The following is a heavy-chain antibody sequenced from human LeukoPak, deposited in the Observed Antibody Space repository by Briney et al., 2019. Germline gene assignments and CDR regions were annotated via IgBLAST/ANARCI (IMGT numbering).Heavy chain of an antibody. Sequence: EASVKVSCKASGYTFTSYGISWVRQAPGQGLEWLGWIRAYNGNTNYAQKLQGRVTMTTDTSTSTAYMELRSLRSDDTAVYYCARRRDGYNSDHYNYGMDVWGQGTTVTVSS. V-gene: IGHV1-18*01. D-gene: IGHD5-24*01. J-gene: IGHJ6*02. CDR3: ARRRDGYNSDHYNYGMDV. CDR2: IRAYNGNT. CDR1: GYTFTSYG.